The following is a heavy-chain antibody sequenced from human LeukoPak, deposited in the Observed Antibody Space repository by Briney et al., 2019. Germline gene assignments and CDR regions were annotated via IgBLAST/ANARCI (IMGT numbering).Heavy chain of an antibody. CDR1: GFTVSSIY. J-gene: IGHJ4*02. Sequence: GGSLRLSCAVSGFTVSSIYMSWVRQAPGKGLEWVSFIYSDGNTYYADSVKGRFTLSRDSSRNTLYLQMNSLRVDDTAVYYCARVWGYNYFDYWGQGTLVTVSS. CDR2: IYSDGNT. D-gene: IGHD1-1*01. CDR3: ARVWGYNYFDY. V-gene: IGHV3-53*01.